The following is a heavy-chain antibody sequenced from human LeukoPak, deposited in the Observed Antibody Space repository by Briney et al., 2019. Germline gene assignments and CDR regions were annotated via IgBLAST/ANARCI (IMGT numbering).Heavy chain of an antibody. V-gene: IGHV3-30*18. J-gene: IGHJ4*02. CDR2: TAEDGSIE. CDR3: AKDRETTSSGTFDS. Sequence: PGGSLRLSCTASGFTFSSYGMHCVRQAPGKGLEWVAFTAEDGSIEKYTDSVKGRFTISRDNSNDTLYLRMNSLRAEDTGVYYCAKDRETTSSGTFDSWGQGTLVTVSS. D-gene: IGHD1-1*01. CDR1: GFTFSSYG.